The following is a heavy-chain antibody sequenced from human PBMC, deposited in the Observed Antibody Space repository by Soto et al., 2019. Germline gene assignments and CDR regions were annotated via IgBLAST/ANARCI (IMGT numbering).Heavy chain of an antibody. V-gene: IGHV1-8*01. D-gene: IGHD2-2*01. CDR3: ARAPSNEYHLASIVGLCPRQYHHYMDV. J-gene: IGHJ6*03. CDR2: MNPNSGST. Sequence: ASGKVCCKASGYTFTSYDINWVRQATGQGLEWMGWMNPNSGSTNYAQKFQGRVTMTRNTSIGTAYMELSSLRSEDTAVYYCARAPSNEYHLASIVGLCPRQYHHYMDVWGKGTTVTVCS. CDR1: GYTFTSYD.